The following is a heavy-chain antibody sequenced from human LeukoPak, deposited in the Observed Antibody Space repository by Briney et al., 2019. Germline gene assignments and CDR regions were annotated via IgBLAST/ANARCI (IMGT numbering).Heavy chain of an antibody. CDR3: ARDIRVGGTQDY. V-gene: IGHV1-46*01. CDR1: GYTFTSYY. J-gene: IGHJ4*02. D-gene: IGHD1-26*01. CDR2: INPSGGST. Sequence: ASVKASCKASGYTFTSYYIHWVRQAPGQGLEWMGIINPSGGSTSYAQKFQGRVTMTSDTSTSTVYMELSSLRSEDTAVYYCARDIRVGGTQDYWGQGTLVTVSS.